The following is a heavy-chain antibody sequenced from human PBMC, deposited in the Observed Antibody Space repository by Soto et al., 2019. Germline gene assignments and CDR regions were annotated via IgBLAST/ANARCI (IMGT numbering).Heavy chain of an antibody. Sequence: EVQLVESGGGLVQPGGSLRLSCAASGFTFSAYSMNLVRQAPGKGLEWVSYISSSSSSIYYADSVKGRFTISRDNAKNSVYLQMNSLRAEDTAVYFCAGGDHTNSFLFQHWGQGTLVTVSS. D-gene: IGHD6-13*01. CDR1: GFTFSAYS. V-gene: IGHV3-48*01. CDR2: ISSSSSSI. J-gene: IGHJ1*01. CDR3: AGGDHTNSFLFQH.